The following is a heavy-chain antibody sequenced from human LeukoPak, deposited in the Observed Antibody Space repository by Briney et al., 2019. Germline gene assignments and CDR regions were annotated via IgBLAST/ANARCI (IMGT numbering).Heavy chain of an antibody. D-gene: IGHD3-10*01. Sequence: SVKVSCKASGGTFSSYAISWVRQAPGQGLEWMGRIIPIFGTANYAQKFQGRVTITTDESTSTAYMELSSLRSEDTAVYYCATGNYYGSGSYYNGLDYWGQGTLVTVSS. CDR1: GGTFSSYA. CDR3: ATGNYYGSGSYYNGLDY. V-gene: IGHV1-69*05. J-gene: IGHJ4*02. CDR2: IIPIFGTA.